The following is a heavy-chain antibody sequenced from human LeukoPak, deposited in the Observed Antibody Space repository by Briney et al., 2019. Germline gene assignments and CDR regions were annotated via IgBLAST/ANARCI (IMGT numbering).Heavy chain of an antibody. V-gene: IGHV1-46*03. CDR3: ARAYGGNSDFYY. D-gene: IGHD4-23*01. CDR1: GYTFTSYY. Sequence: GASVKVSCKASGYTFTSYYMHWVRQAPGQGLERMGIINPSGGSTRYAQKFQGRVTMNRDTSTRTVYMELSSLRSEDTAVYYCARAYGGNSDFYYWGQGTLVTVSS. CDR2: INPSGGST. J-gene: IGHJ4*02.